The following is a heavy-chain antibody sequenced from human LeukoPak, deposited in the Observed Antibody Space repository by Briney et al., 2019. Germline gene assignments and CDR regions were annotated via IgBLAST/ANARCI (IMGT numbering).Heavy chain of an antibody. CDR2: INPNSGDT. J-gene: IGHJ4*02. V-gene: IGHV1-2*02. CDR3: ARVKGAGSFYSH. Sequence: ASVKVSCKASGYTFTGYNMHWVRQAPGQGLEWMGWINPNSGDTIYAQKFQGRVTMTRDTSISTAYMEPSSLTSDDTAVYYCARVKGAGSFYSHWGQGTLVPVSS. CDR1: GYTFTGYN. D-gene: IGHD3-10*01.